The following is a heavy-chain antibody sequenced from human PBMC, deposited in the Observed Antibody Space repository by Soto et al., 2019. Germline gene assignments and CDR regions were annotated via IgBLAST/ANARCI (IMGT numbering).Heavy chain of an antibody. CDR2: ISGSGGST. Sequence: EVQLLESGGGLVQPGGSLRLSCAASGFTFSSYAMSWVRQAPGKGLEWVSAISGSGGSTYYADSVKGRFTISRDNSQDTVYRQMSSVRAEDTAVYYCAKKGGGGIVVVITCDYWGQGTLVTVSS. CDR1: GFTFSSYA. CDR3: AKKGGGGIVVVITCDY. D-gene: IGHD3-22*01. V-gene: IGHV3-23*01. J-gene: IGHJ4*02.